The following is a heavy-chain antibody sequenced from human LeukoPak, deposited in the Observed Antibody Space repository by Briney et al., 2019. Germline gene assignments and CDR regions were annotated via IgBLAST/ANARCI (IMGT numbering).Heavy chain of an antibody. Sequence: SQTLSLTCAISGDSVSSSGASWNWIRQSPSRGLEWLGRTYYRSKWYNDYGVSVKSRITINPDTSKNQFSLQLNSVTPEDTAVYYCARGERWLQLRGDAFDIWGQGTMVTVSS. J-gene: IGHJ3*02. CDR2: TYYRSKWYN. V-gene: IGHV6-1*01. CDR1: GDSVSSSGAS. CDR3: ARGERWLQLRGDAFDI. D-gene: IGHD5-24*01.